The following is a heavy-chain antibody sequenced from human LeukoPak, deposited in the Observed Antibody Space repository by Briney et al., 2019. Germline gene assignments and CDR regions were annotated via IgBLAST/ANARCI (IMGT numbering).Heavy chain of an antibody. V-gene: IGHV4-59*01. J-gene: IGHJ5*02. D-gene: IGHD6-6*01. CDR3: ARDGGEARPCFDP. Sequence: SETLSLTCTVSGGSISSYYWSWIRQPPGKGLEWIGYIYYSGNTNYNPSLKSRVTISVDTSRNQFSLKLSSVTAADTAVYYCARDGGEARPCFDPWGQGTLVTVSS. CDR2: IYYSGNT. CDR1: GGSISSYY.